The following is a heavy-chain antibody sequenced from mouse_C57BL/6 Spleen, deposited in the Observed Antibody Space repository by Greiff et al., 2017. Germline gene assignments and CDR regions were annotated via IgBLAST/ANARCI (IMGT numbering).Heavy chain of an antibody. CDR1: GFTFSDYY. CDR2: INYDGSST. CDR3: ARGEALYYGSSPWFAY. V-gene: IGHV5-16*01. Sequence: EVHLVESEGGLVQPGSSMKLSCTASGFTFSDYYMAWVRQVPEKGLEWVANINYDGSSTYYLDSLKSRFIISRDNAKNILYLQMSSLKSEDTATYYCARGEALYYGSSPWFAYWGQGTLVTVSA. J-gene: IGHJ3*01. D-gene: IGHD1-1*01.